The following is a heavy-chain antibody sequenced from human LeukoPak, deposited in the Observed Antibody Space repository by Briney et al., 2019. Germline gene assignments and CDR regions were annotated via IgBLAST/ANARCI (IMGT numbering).Heavy chain of an antibody. J-gene: IGHJ2*01. D-gene: IGHD3-3*01. CDR3: ARDPGNFWSTPQWYFDL. CDR2: IYHSGTT. CDR1: GGSISSHY. Sequence: PSETLSLTCSVSGGSISSHYWSWIRQPPGKGLEWIGYIYHSGTTNYNPSLKSRVTISLDTSKKQFSLKLSSVTAADTAMYYCARDPGNFWSTPQWYFDLWGRGTLVTVSS. V-gene: IGHV4-59*11.